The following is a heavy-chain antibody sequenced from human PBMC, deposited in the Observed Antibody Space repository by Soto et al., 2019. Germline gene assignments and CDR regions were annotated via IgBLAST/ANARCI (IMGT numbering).Heavy chain of an antibody. CDR3: ARDRRDGYCSGGSCRRRVDP. V-gene: IGHV1-3*01. CDR2: INAGNGNT. J-gene: IGHJ5*02. CDR1: GYTFTSYA. Sequence: ASVKVSCKASGYTFTSYAMHWVRQAPGQRLEWMGWINAGNGNTKYSQKFQGRVTITRDTSTSTAYMELRSLRSDDTAVYYCARDRRDGYCSGGSCRRRVDPWGQGTLVTVSS. D-gene: IGHD2-15*01.